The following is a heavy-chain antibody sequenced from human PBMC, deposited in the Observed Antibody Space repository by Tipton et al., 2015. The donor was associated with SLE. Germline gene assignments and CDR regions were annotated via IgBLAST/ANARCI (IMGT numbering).Heavy chain of an antibody. V-gene: IGHV4-34*01. CDR2: INHSGST. D-gene: IGHD1-14*01. CDR3: ASPTRNFSGAFDI. Sequence: TLSLTCAVYGGSFSGYYWSWIRQPPGKGLEWIGEINHSGSTNYNPSLKSRVTISVDTSKNQFSLKLSSVTAADTAVYYCASPTRNFSGAFDIWGQGTMVTVSS. CDR1: GGSFSGYY. J-gene: IGHJ3*02.